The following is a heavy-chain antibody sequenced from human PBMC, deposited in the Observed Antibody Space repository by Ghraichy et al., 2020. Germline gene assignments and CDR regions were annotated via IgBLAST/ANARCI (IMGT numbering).Heavy chain of an antibody. J-gene: IGHJ4*02. CDR3: VRGGTIGFDY. V-gene: IGHV3-13*01. CDR2: ISTTGDA. D-gene: IGHD1-26*01. CDR1: GFTFSTND. Sequence: LSLTCAASGFTFSTNDMHWVRQAPGKGLEWVSGISTTGDAFHAGSVKGRFTISRENAKNSLYLQMNSLRAGDTAVYYCVRGGTIGFDYWGQGTLVTVSS.